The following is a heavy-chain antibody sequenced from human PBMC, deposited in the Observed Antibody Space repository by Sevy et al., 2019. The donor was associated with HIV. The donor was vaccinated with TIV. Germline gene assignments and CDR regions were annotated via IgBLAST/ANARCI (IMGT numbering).Heavy chain of an antibody. Sequence: SETLSLTCTVSGGSISSYYWSWIRQPPGMGLEWIGYIYYSGSTNYNPSLKSRVTISVDTSKNQFSLKLSSVTAADTAVYYCARVAIAAAGTIAYYYYYMDVWGKGTTVTVSS. CDR1: GGSISSYY. D-gene: IGHD6-13*01. CDR2: IYYSGST. CDR3: ARVAIAAAGTIAYYYYYMDV. V-gene: IGHV4-59*01. J-gene: IGHJ6*03.